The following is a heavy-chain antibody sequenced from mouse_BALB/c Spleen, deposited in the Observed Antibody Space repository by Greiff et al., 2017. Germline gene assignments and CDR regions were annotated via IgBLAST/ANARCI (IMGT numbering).Heavy chain of an antibody. V-gene: IGHV5-4*02. D-gene: IGHD1-1*01. J-gene: IGHJ1*01. CDR1: GFTFSDYY. Sequence: EVKLVESGAGLVKPGGSLKLSCAASGFTFSDYYMYWVRQTPEKRLEWVATISDGGSYTYYPDSVKGRFTISRDNAKNNLYLQMSSLKSEDTAMYYCARDPYYGGFDVWGAGTTVTVSS. CDR3: ARDPYYGGFDV. CDR2: ISDGGSYT.